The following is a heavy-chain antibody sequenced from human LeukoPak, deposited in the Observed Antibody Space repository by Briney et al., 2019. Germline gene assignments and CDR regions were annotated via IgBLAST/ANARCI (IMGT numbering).Heavy chain of an antibody. J-gene: IGHJ6*03. CDR3: AKARSPSMTIFGAVYYYYYMDV. CDR2: ISGSGGST. Sequence: GGSLRLSCAASGFTFSSYAMSWVRQAPGKGLEWVSAISGSGGSTYYADSVKGRFTISRDNSKNTLYLQMNSLRAEDTAVYYCAKARSPSMTIFGAVYYYYYMDVWGKGTTVTVSS. V-gene: IGHV3-23*01. CDR1: GFTFSSYA. D-gene: IGHD3-3*01.